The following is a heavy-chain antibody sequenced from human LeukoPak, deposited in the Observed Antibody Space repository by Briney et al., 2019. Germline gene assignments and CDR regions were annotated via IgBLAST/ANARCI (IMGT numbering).Heavy chain of an antibody. CDR1: GFTFNNYW. V-gene: IGHV3-74*01. Sequence: GGSLRLSCAASGFTFNNYWMHWVRQAPGKGLVWVSRLNSDGSSSAFADSMKGRFTISRDNAKNTLYLQMNSLRAEDTAVYFCVRAKGGPGSTWAFDIWGQGTMVTSSS. D-gene: IGHD6-13*01. CDR3: VRAKGGPGSTWAFDI. J-gene: IGHJ3*02. CDR2: LNSDGSSS.